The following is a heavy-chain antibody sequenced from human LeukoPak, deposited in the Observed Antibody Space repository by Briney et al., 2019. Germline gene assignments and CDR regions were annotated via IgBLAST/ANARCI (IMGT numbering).Heavy chain of an antibody. D-gene: IGHD3-22*01. CDR3: ARHYYDTSGYYYFNY. J-gene: IGHJ4*02. CDR2: IYYSGST. CDR1: GGSISVYY. Sequence: PSETLSLTCNVSGGSISVYYWSWIRQPPGEGLEYMGYIYYSGSTDYNPSLKSRITISVDTSKNQFSLKLSSVTAADTAVYYCARHYYDTSGYYYFNYWGQGTLVTVSS. V-gene: IGHV4-59*08.